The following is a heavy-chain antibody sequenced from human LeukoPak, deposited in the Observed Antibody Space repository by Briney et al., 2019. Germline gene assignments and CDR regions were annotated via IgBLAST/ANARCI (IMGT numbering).Heavy chain of an antibody. CDR3: ARTSPYYYGMDV. CDR2: IKQDGSEK. CDR1: GFTFSSHW. Sequence: GGSLRLSCAASGFTFSSHWMSWVRQAPGKGLEWVANIKQDGSEKYYVDSVKGRFTISRDNAKNSLNLQMNSLRAEDTAVYYCARTSPYYYGMDVWGQGTTVTVSS. J-gene: IGHJ6*02. V-gene: IGHV3-7*03.